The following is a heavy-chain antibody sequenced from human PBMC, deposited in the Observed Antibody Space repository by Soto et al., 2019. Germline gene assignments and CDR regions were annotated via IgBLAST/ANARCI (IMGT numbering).Heavy chain of an antibody. CDR1: GASISNFY. Sequence: ETLSLTCSVSGASISNFYWSWIRQSAGKGLEWIGRLYTRGTTDYNPSLKSRVTMSIGTSKNRVSLSLTSVTAADTAVYYCAKGGTYYFDSWGQGIVVTVSS. CDR3: AKGGTYYFDS. J-gene: IGHJ4*02. D-gene: IGHD3-16*01. V-gene: IGHV4-4*07. CDR2: LYTRGTT.